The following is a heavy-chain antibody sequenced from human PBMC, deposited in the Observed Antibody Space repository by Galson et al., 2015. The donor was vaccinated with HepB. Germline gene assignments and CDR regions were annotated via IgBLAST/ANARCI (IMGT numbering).Heavy chain of an antibody. V-gene: IGHV3-11*01. Sequence: SLRLSCAASGFTFSDYYMTWIRQAPGKGLEWVSYISNSGSTIYYADSVKDRFTISRDNAKNSLYLQMNSLRAEDTAVYYCAKSIAAAPRGFVDYWGQGTLVTVSS. CDR2: ISNSGSTI. D-gene: IGHD6-13*01. CDR1: GFTFSDYY. CDR3: AKSIAAAPRGFVDY. J-gene: IGHJ4*02.